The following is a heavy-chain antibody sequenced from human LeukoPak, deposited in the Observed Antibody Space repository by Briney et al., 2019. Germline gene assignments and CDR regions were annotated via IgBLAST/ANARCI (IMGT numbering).Heavy chain of an antibody. V-gene: IGHV1-69*06. J-gene: IGHJ4*02. CDR1: GGTFSSYA. Sequence: GASVKVSCKASGGTFSSYAISWVRQSPGQGLEWRVRIIPIFGTANYAQKFQGRVTITADKSTSPAYMELSSLRSEDTAVYYCARGYCSRTRCQGIRYFDHWGQGPVVRVS. CDR2: IIPIFGTA. D-gene: IGHD2-2*01. CDR3: ARGYCSRTRCQGIRYFDH.